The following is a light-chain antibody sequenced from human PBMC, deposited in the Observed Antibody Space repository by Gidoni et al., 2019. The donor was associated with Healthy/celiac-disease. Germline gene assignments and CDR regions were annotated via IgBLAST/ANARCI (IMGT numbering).Light chain of an antibody. CDR2: GAS. CDR3: QQYGSSPWT. CDR1: RTVSSSY. V-gene: IGKV3-20*01. Sequence: EIVLPQSPGTLSLSPGDRATLSCRASRTVSSSYLAWYQQKPGQAPRLLIYGASSRATGIPDRFSGSGSGTDFTLTISRLEPEDFAVYYCQQYGSSPWTFGQGTKVEIK. J-gene: IGKJ1*01.